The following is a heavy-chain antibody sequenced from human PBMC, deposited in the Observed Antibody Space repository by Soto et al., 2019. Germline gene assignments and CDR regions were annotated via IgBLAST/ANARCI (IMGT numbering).Heavy chain of an antibody. CDR2: IKWDGSAK. CDR3: ARDSGYCSGTSVPHYLDY. CDR1: GFTFGSNW. D-gene: IGHD3-10*01. J-gene: IGHJ4*01. Sequence: EVQLVESGGGLVQPGGSLRLSCAASGFTFGSNWMSWVRQAPGKGLEWVATIKWDGSAKKYVDSVKGPFTMCRDNAKNSLYLQMDSLRAEDTAVYYCARDSGYCSGTSVPHYLDYWGHGTLVTVSS. V-gene: IGHV3-7*01.